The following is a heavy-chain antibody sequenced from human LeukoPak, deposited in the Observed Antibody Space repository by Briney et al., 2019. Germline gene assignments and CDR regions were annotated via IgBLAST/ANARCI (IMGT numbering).Heavy chain of an antibody. CDR1: GFTFSSYD. Sequence: GGSLRLSCAASGFTFSSYDMHWVRQAPGKGLEWVSVIYSGGSTCYADSVKGRFTISRDNSKNTLYLQMNSLRAEDTAVYYCARERTASSSWYSVWDYWGQGTLVTVSS. CDR2: IYSGGST. J-gene: IGHJ4*02. D-gene: IGHD6-13*01. V-gene: IGHV3-66*01. CDR3: ARERTASSSWYSVWDY.